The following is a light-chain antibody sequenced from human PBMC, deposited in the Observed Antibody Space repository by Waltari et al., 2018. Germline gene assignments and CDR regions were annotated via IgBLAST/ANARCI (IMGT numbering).Light chain of an antibody. Sequence: DIQMTQSPSTLSASVGDRLTMTCRASQSISTWLAWYQQKPGKAPNLLIYKASNLESGVPSRFSGSGSGTEFTLTISSLQPDDFATYYCQHYDNYPFTFGPGTKVDIK. CDR3: QHYDNYPFT. CDR2: KAS. J-gene: IGKJ3*01. V-gene: IGKV1-5*03. CDR1: QSISTW.